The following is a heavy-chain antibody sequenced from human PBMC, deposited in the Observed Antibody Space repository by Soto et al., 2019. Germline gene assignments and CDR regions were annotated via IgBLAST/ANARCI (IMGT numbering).Heavy chain of an antibody. J-gene: IGHJ6*02. CDR3: ARPWGQLSTYYYGMDT. CDR2: ISYDGDNK. Sequence: GGSLRLSCAASGFTFRNYAMHWVRQAPGKGLEWVATISYDGDNKYYTDSVKGPFTISRDNSKNTLYLQKNSLRPEDTAVYYCARPWGQLSTYYYGMDTWGQGTTVTVSS. V-gene: IGHV3-30-3*01. CDR1: GFTFRNYA. D-gene: IGHD3-16*01.